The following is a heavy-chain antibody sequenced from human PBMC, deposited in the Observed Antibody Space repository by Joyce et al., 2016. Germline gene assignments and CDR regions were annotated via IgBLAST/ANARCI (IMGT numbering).Heavy chain of an antibody. CDR1: GYTFTDNH. D-gene: IGHD2-8*01. CDR2: LNPNTGST. Sequence: QMQLVQSGAEVRKPGASVKVSCKASGYTFTDNHIHWLRQAPGQGLEWMVWLNPNTGSTKYAQNFQDRVTITTDTSISTAYLELRSLRSDDTAVYYCARRAPKWVVWFDPWGQGTLVTVSS. V-gene: IGHV1-2*02. CDR3: ARRAPKWVVWFDP. J-gene: IGHJ5*02.